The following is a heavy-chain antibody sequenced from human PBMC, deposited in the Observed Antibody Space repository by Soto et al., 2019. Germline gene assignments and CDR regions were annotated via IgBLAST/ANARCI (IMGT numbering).Heavy chain of an antibody. V-gene: IGHV4-31*11. CDR2: IYYSGST. CDR1: GGSISSGGYY. D-gene: IGHD6-13*01. Sequence: SETLSLTCDVSGGSISSGGYYWSWIRQHQGKGLEWIGYIYYSGSTYYNPSLKSRVTISVDTSKNQFSLKLSSVTAADTAVYYCARAKKGIAAAENWFDPWGQGTLVTVSS. J-gene: IGHJ5*02. CDR3: ARAKKGIAAAENWFDP.